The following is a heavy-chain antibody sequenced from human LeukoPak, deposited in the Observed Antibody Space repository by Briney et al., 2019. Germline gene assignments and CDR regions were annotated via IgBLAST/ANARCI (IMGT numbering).Heavy chain of an antibody. D-gene: IGHD3-22*01. Sequence: PSETLSLTCAVSGGSISSYYWSWIRQPPGKGLEWIGYIYYSGSTNYNPSLKSRVTISVDTSKNQFSLKLSSVTAADTAVYYCARHVGDYYDSSGDAGAFDIWGQGTMVTVSS. CDR3: ARHVGDYYDSSGDAGAFDI. J-gene: IGHJ3*02. CDR1: GGSISSYY. V-gene: IGHV4-59*08. CDR2: IYYSGST.